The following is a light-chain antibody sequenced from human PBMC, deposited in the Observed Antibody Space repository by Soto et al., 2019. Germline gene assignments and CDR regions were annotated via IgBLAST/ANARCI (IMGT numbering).Light chain of an antibody. V-gene: IGLV2-14*01. CDR1: SSDVGGYNY. CDR3: SSYTSSSTPHVV. J-gene: IGLJ2*01. Sequence: QSALTQPASVSGSPGQSITISCTGTSSDVGGYNYVSWYLQYPGKAPKLMIYDVSNRPSGVSNRFSGSKSGNTASLTISGLQAEDEADYYCSSYTSSSTPHVVFGGGTQLTVL. CDR2: DVS.